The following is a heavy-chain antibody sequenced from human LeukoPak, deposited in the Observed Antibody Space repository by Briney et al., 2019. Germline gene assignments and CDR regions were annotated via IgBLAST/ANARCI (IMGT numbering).Heavy chain of an antibody. J-gene: IGHJ4*02. D-gene: IGHD3-9*01. CDR1: GGSISSYY. Sequence: SETLSLTCTVSGGSISSYYWSWIRQPAGKGLEWIGRIYTSGSTNYNPSLKSRVTMSVDTSKNRFSLKLSSVTAADTAVYYCARANYDILTGYPLPIFDYWGQGTLVTVSS. CDR3: ARANYDILTGYPLPIFDY. CDR2: IYTSGST. V-gene: IGHV4-4*07.